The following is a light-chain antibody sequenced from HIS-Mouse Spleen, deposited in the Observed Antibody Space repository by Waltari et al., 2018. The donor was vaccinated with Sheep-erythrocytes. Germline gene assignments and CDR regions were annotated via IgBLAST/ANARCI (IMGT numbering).Light chain of an antibody. Sequence: DIQLTQSPSSVSASVGDRVTITCRASQGSSSWLAWYQQKPGKAPKLLIYAASRLQSGVPSRFSGSGSETDFTLTISSLQPEDFATYYCQHANSFPITFGQGTRLEIK. CDR1: QGSSSW. CDR2: AAS. J-gene: IGKJ5*01. V-gene: IGKV1-12*01. CDR3: QHANSFPIT.